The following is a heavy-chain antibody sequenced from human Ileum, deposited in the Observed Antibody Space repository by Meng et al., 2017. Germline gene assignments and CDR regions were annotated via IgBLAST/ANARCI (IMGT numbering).Heavy chain of an antibody. CDR1: GSSGSSAAYY. CDR3: ARFCGSGTLEVHDY. D-gene: IGHD3-10*01. V-gene: IGHV4-61*08. CDR2: VNYSWSR. Sequence: HVTESGPELVKHSETLSLTFNVSGSSGSSAAYYWRWSRQPPGKGLEWIVPVNYSWSRNLNPFVKGRVSMSVDTFKNQVSLRLAAVTAADTAVYYCARFCGSGTLEVHDYWGQGTLVTVSS. J-gene: IGHJ4*02.